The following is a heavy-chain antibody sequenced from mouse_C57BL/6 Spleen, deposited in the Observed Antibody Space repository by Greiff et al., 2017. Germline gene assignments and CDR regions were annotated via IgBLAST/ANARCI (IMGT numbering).Heavy chain of an antibody. Sequence: VQLQQSGAELVKPGASVKLSCTASGFNIKDYYMHWVKQRTEQGLEWIGRIDPEDGETKYAPKFQGKATITADKSSSTAYMQLSSLTSEDSAVYYCARLGGSSGGYFDVWGTGTTVTVSS. V-gene: IGHV14-2*01. J-gene: IGHJ1*03. CDR2: IDPEDGET. CDR1: GFNIKDYY. D-gene: IGHD1-1*01. CDR3: ARLGGSSGGYFDV.